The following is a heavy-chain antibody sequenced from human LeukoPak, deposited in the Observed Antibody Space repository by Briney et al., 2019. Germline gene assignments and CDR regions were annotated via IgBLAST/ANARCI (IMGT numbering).Heavy chain of an antibody. D-gene: IGHD2-2*01. CDR1: GFTFSNAW. J-gene: IGHJ6*03. CDR2: IKSEADGGTT. Sequence: GGSLRLSCAASGFTFSNAWMSWVRQAPGKGLEWVGRIKSEADGGTTDYAAPVKGRFTISRDDSKNTLYLQMNSLRAEDTAVYYCAKDSYRPAAISGVPEYYYYYYMDVWGKGTTVTISS. V-gene: IGHV3-15*01. CDR3: AKDSYRPAAISGVPEYYYYYYMDV.